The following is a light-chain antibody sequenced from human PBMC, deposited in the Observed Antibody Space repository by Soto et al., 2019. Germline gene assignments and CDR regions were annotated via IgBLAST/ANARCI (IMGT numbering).Light chain of an antibody. V-gene: IGLV2-14*01. CDR2: DVS. CDR3: SSYTSSSPYV. Sequence: QSVLTQPASVSVSPGQSITISCTGTSSDVGGYNYVSWYQQHPGKAPKLMIYDVSNRPSGVSNRFSGSKSGNTASLTISGLQAEDEADYYCSSYTSSSPYVFGTGTKVTV. J-gene: IGLJ1*01. CDR1: SSDVGGYNY.